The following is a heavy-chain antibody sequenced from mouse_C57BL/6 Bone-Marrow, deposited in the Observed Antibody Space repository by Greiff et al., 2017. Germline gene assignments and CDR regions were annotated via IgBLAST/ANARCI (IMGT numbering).Heavy chain of an antibody. J-gene: IGHJ3*01. V-gene: IGHV1-69*01. D-gene: IGHD2-3*01. CDR1: GYTFTSYW. Sequence: QVQLQQPGAELVMPGASVKLSCKASGYTFTSYWMHWVKQRPGQGLEWIGEIDPSDSYTNYNQKFKGKSTLTVDKSSSTAYMQLSSLTSEDSAVYDCARCDGYSFAYWGQGTLVTVSA. CDR3: ARCDGYSFAY. CDR2: IDPSDSYT.